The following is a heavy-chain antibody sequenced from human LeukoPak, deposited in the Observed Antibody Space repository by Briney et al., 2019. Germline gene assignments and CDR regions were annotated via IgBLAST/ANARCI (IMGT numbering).Heavy chain of an antibody. CDR3: ARLPLNYAIDY. J-gene: IGHJ4*02. V-gene: IGHV4-39*01. D-gene: IGHD4-11*01. Sequence: SETLSLTCTVSGGSISSSSYFWGWIRQPPGKGLEWLGSIYYSGSTSYNTSLKSRVTIPVDTSKNQFSLQLSSVTAADTAVYCCARLPLNYAIDYWGPGTLVTVSS. CDR1: GGSISSSSYF. CDR2: IYYSGST.